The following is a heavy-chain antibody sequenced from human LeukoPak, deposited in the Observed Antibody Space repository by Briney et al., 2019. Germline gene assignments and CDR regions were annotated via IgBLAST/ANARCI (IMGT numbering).Heavy chain of an antibody. D-gene: IGHD6-6*01. CDR3: ARVGSSSSGDEFSY. J-gene: IGHJ4*02. V-gene: IGHV4-59*01. Sequence: SETLSLTCTVSGGSISSYYWSWIRQPPGKGLEWIGYIYYSGSTNYNPSLKSRVTISVDTSKNQFSLKPSSVTAADTAVYYCARVGSSSSGDEFSYWGQGTLVTVSS. CDR1: GGSISSYY. CDR2: IYYSGST.